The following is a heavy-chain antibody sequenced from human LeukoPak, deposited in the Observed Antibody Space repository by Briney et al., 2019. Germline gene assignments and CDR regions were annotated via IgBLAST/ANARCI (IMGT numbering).Heavy chain of an antibody. Sequence: ASVKVSCKASGYTFTSYDINWVRRATGQGLEWMGWMNPNSGNTGYAQKFQGRVTMTRNTSISTAYMELSSLRSEDTAVYYCARSTGKLMVRGVYDYWGQGTLVTVSS. D-gene: IGHD3-10*01. CDR1: GYTFTSYD. V-gene: IGHV1-8*01. CDR3: ARSTGKLMVRGVYDY. J-gene: IGHJ4*02. CDR2: MNPNSGNT.